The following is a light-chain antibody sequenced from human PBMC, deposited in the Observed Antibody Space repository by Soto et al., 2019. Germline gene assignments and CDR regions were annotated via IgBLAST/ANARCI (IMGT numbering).Light chain of an antibody. V-gene: IGKV1-5*01. Sequence: IQMTPSPSALSASVGDRVTITCRSSQSISNWLAWYQQKPGKAPKLLIYDASALESGVPSRFSGSGSGTEFILTINSLQPEDFAALYCQQYNSYSPWSFGQGTKVDIK. CDR1: QSISNW. CDR3: QQYNSYSPWS. CDR2: DAS. J-gene: IGKJ1*01.